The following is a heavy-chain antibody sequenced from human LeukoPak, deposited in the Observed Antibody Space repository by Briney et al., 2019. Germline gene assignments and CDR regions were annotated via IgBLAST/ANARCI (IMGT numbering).Heavy chain of an antibody. V-gene: IGHV4-59*01. D-gene: IGHD5-12*01. Sequence: SETLSLTCTVSGGSISTYYWSWIRQSPGKGLEWIGYIYYSGSTNYNPSLKSRVTISVDTSKNQFSLKLSSVTAADTAVYYCARDRGGYSGYDAFDIWGQGTMVTVSS. CDR1: GGSISTYY. J-gene: IGHJ3*02. CDR2: IYYSGST. CDR3: ARDRGGYSGYDAFDI.